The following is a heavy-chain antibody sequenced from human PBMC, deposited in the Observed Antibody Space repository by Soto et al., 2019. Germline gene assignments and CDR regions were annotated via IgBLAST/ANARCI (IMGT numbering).Heavy chain of an antibody. J-gene: IGHJ5*02. CDR3: ALIKDCSRTDCYLASFDP. Sequence: QVTLKESGPVLVKPTETLTLTCTVSGLSLSNGRLGVSWIRQPPGKALEWLAHIFSNDDKSYSTSLKSRLTTSKDTSRSQVVLTRTKMDPVDSATYYCALIKDCSRTDCYLASFDPWGQGTLVTVSS. CDR2: IFSNDDK. D-gene: IGHD2-2*01. CDR1: GLSLSNGRLG. V-gene: IGHV2-26*01.